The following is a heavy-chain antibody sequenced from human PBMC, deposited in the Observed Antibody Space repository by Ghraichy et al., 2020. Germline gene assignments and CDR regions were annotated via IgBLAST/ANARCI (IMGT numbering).Heavy chain of an antibody. Sequence: LSLTCAASGFTFSSYSMNWVRQAPGKGLEWVSSISSSSSYIYYADSVKGRFTISRDNAKNSLYLQMNSLRAEDTAVYYCARDYLKYSSRRGNWFDPWGQGTLVTVSS. CDR1: GFTFSSYS. V-gene: IGHV3-21*01. J-gene: IGHJ5*02. CDR3: ARDYLKYSSRRGNWFDP. CDR2: ISSSSSYI. D-gene: IGHD6-13*01.